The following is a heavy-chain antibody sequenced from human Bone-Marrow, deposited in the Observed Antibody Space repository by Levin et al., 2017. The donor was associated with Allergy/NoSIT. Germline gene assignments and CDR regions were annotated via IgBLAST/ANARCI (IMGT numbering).Heavy chain of an antibody. D-gene: IGHD3-3*01. Sequence: ETLSLTCAASGFTFSSYAMSWVRQAPGKGLEWVSLISGSGDITYYTDSVKGRFTVSNDISKNTLSLQMNSLRAEDTAVYYCARSTIFGVVRAFDIWGQGTMVTVSS. CDR2: ISGSGDIT. CDR1: GFTFSSYA. CDR3: ARSTIFGVVRAFDI. V-gene: IGHV3-23*01. J-gene: IGHJ3*02.